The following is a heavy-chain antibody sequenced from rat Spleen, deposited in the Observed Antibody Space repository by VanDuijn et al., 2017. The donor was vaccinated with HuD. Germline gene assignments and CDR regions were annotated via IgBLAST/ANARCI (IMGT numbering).Heavy chain of an antibody. CDR3: TRESLPGFNSHWFLS. CDR2: IWGDGIT. Sequence: QVQMKETGPGLVQTTQTLSVTCTVSGFSLISYGVHWVRQAPGKGLEWMGIIWGDGITNYNSALKSRLSISRDTSKSQVFLKVDSLQTEDTATYFCTRESLPGFNSHWFLSWGQGTLVTVSS. CDR1: GFSLISYG. J-gene: IGHJ3*01. D-gene: IGHD1-4*01. V-gene: IGHV2-77*01.